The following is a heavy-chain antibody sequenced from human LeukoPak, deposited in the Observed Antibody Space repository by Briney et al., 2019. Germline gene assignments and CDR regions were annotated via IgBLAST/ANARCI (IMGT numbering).Heavy chain of an antibody. CDR2: ISSSSYI. D-gene: IGHD6-19*01. J-gene: IGHJ4*02. Sequence: GGSLRLSCAASGFTFSSYSMNWVRQAPGKGLEWVSSISSSSYIYYADSVKGRFTISRDNAKNSLYLQMNSLRAEDTAVYYCARDREAVAGTSDYWGQGTLVTVSS. V-gene: IGHV3-21*01. CDR3: ARDREAVAGTSDY. CDR1: GFTFSSYS.